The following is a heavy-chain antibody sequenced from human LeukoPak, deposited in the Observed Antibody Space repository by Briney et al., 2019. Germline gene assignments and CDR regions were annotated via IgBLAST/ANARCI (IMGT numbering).Heavy chain of an antibody. D-gene: IGHD6-6*01. Sequence: GESLKISCKGSGYSFTSYWIGWVRQMPGKGLEWMGIVYPGDSDTRYSPSFQGQVTISADKSISTAYLRWSSLKASDTAMYYCARLGSSSSSRGYYYGMDVWGQGTTVTVSS. CDR2: VYPGDSDT. J-gene: IGHJ6*02. CDR3: ARLGSSSSSRGYYYGMDV. V-gene: IGHV5-51*01. CDR1: GYSFTSYW.